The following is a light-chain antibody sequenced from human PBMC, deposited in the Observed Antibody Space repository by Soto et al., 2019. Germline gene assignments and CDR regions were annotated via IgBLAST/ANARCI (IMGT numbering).Light chain of an antibody. J-gene: IGKJ1*01. Sequence: EIVMTQSPVTLSVSPGERATLSCRASQSVSSSLAWYQQKPGQAPSLLIYGAFTRATGIPARFSGTGSGTGFTLTISSLKSEDFALYYCQQYNDWPLTLGQGTKVDIK. V-gene: IGKV3-15*01. CDR3: QQYNDWPLT. CDR2: GAF. CDR1: QSVSSS.